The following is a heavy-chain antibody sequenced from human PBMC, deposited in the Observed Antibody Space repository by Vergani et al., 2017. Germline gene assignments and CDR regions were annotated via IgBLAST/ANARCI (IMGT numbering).Heavy chain of an antibody. CDR3: GRVADFYGLGSRLLDL. CDR1: GGSMSGYY. CDR2: MYHSGST. Sequence: QVRLQESGPGLVKPSETLSLTCSVSGGSMSGYYWSWIRQPTGKELEWIGYMYHSGSTNYNPSLETRVTISGDTSKNQFSLKLNSVTAAETAVYYCGRVADFYGLGSRLLDLWGQGILVTVSS. J-gene: IGHJ5*02. V-gene: IGHV4-59*01. D-gene: IGHD3-10*01.